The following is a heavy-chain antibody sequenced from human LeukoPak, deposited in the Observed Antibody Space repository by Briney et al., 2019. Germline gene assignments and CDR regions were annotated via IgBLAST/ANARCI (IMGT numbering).Heavy chain of an antibody. J-gene: IGHJ4*02. CDR1: GFTFNNAW. Sequence: GGSLRLSCAASGFTFNNAWMSWVRQAPGKGLEWVSAITSSGADTYYADSVRGRFTMSRDNSRNTVSLQVRSLRADDTAVYYCARADFGDFAFDHWGRGLLVTVSS. CDR3: ARADFGDFAFDH. V-gene: IGHV3-53*01. D-gene: IGHD4-17*01. CDR2: ITSSGADT.